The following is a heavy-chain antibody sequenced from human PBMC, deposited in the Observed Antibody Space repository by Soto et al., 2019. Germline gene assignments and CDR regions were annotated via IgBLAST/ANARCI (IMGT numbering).Heavy chain of an antibody. Sequence: ASVKVSCXAAAYTFTSYDINWVRQATGQDFEWMGWMNPNNGNTAYAQKFQGRVTMTRDTSKSTAFMELSSLTSEDTAVYYCARGPRNWGVDYWGQGTLVTVSS. J-gene: IGHJ4*02. V-gene: IGHV1-8*01. CDR3: ARGPRNWGVDY. D-gene: IGHD7-27*01. CDR2: MNPNNGNT. CDR1: AYTFTSYD.